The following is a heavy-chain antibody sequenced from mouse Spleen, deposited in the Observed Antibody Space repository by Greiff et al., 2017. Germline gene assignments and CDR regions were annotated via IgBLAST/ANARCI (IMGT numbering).Heavy chain of an antibody. CDR3: ARHGNYWYFDV. V-gene: IGHV5-12-1*01. Sequence: VQLQQSGGGLVKPGGSLKLSCAASGFAFSSYDMSWVRQTPEKRLEWVAYISSGGGSTYYPDTVKGRFTISRDNAKNTLYLQMSSLKSEDTAMYYCARHGNYWYFDVWGAGTTVTVSS. CDR2: ISSGGGST. CDR1: GFAFSSYD. D-gene: IGHD2-1*01. J-gene: IGHJ1*01.